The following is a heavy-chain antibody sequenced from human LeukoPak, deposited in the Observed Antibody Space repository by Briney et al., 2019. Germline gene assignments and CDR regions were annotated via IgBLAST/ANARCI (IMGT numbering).Heavy chain of an antibody. J-gene: IGHJ4*02. Sequence: GASVKVSCKVSGYTRTELSMHWVRQAPGKGLEWRGGFDPEDGETIYAQKLQGRVTMTEDTSTDTAYMELSSLRSEDTAVYYCATDIINYDFWSGYRNPPNWGQGTLVTVSS. D-gene: IGHD3-3*01. V-gene: IGHV1-24*01. CDR2: FDPEDGET. CDR3: ATDIINYDFWSGYRNPPN. CDR1: GYTRTELS.